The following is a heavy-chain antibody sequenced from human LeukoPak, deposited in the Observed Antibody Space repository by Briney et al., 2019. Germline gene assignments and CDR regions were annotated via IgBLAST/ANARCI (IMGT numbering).Heavy chain of an antibody. Sequence: GGSLRLSCAASGFTFSSYSMNWVRQAPGKGLEWVSSISSRSSYIYYADSVKGRFTISRDNAKNSLYLQMNSLRAEDTAVYYCARDLSTGTTIYDWGQGTLVTVSS. CDR2: ISSRSSYI. D-gene: IGHD1-7*01. J-gene: IGHJ4*02. CDR3: ARDLSTGTTIYD. CDR1: GFTFSSYS. V-gene: IGHV3-21*01.